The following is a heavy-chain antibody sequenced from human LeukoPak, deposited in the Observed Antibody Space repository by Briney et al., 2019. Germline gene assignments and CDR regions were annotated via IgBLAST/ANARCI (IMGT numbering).Heavy chain of an antibody. J-gene: IGHJ4*02. V-gene: IGHV3-33*06. Sequence: PGGSLRLSCAASGFTFSSYGMHGVRQAPGKGLEWVAVIWYDGSNKYYADSVKGRFTISRDNSKNTLYLQMNSLRAEDTAVYYCAKDHDDYVWGSYRSGYYFDYWGQGTLVTVSS. CDR2: IWYDGSNK. D-gene: IGHD3-16*02. CDR3: AKDHDDYVWGSYRSGYYFDY. CDR1: GFTFSSYG.